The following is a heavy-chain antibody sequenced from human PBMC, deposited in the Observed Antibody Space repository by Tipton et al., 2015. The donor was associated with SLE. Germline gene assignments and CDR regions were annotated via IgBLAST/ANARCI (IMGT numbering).Heavy chain of an antibody. CDR3: AMGGSGWYSARY. CDR1: GGSISSYY. D-gene: IGHD6-19*01. Sequence: LRLSCTVSGGSISSYYWSWIRQPPGKGLEWIGYIYTSGSTNYNPSLKSRVTISVDTSKNQFSLKLSSVTAADTAVYYCAMGGSGWYSARYWGQGTLVTVSS. CDR2: IYTSGST. V-gene: IGHV4-59*01. J-gene: IGHJ4*02.